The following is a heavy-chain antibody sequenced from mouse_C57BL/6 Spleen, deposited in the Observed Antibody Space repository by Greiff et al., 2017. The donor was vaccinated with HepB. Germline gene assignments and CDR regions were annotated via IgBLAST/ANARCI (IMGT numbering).Heavy chain of an antibody. D-gene: IGHD1-1*01. V-gene: IGHV5-17*01. CDR3: ARPYYGPAWFAY. Sequence: EVQGVESGGGLVKPGGSLKLSCAASGFTFSDYGMHWVRQAPEKGLEWVAYISSGSSTIYYADTVKGRFTISRDNAKNTLFLQMTSLRSEDTAMYYCARPYYGPAWFAYWGQGTLVTVSA. J-gene: IGHJ3*01. CDR2: ISSGSSTI. CDR1: GFTFSDYG.